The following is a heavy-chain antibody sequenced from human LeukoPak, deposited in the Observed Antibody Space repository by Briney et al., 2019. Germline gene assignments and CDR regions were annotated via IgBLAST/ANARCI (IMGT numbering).Heavy chain of an antibody. V-gene: IGHV3-23*01. J-gene: IGHJ6*03. Sequence: GGSLRLSCTASGFSFSTYGMSWARQAPGKGLEWVSAISGSGGTTYYADSVKGRFTISRDNSKNTLYLQMNSLRAEDTAVYYCAKGSVRYYYYMDVWGKGTTVTISS. CDR2: ISGSGGTT. CDR1: GFSFSTYG. D-gene: IGHD3-10*01. CDR3: AKGSVRYYYYMDV.